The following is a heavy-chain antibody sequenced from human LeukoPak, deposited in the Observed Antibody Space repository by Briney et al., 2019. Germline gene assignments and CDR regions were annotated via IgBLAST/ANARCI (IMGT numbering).Heavy chain of an antibody. CDR3: ARGPFGELLLPTHYYYGMDV. CDR2: ISYDGSNK. Sequence: PGGSLRLSCAASGFTFSSYAMHWVRQAPGKGLEWVAVISYDGSNKYYADSVKGRFTISRDNSKNTLYLQMNSLRAEDTAVYYCARGPFGELLLPTHYYYGMDVWGQGTTVTVSS. CDR1: GFTFSSYA. V-gene: IGHV3-30-3*01. D-gene: IGHD3-10*01. J-gene: IGHJ6*02.